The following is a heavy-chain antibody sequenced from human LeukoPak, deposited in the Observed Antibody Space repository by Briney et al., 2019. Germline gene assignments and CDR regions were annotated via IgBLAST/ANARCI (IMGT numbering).Heavy chain of an antibody. J-gene: IGHJ5*02. CDR2: IKQDGSEK. CDR3: ARVGCSGGSCYSGRGPFDP. V-gene: IGHV3-7*01. D-gene: IGHD2-15*01. CDR1: GFTFSSYW. Sequence: GGSLRLSCAASGFTFSSYWMSWVRQAPGKGLEWVANIKQDGSEKYYVDSVKGRFTISRDNAKNSLYLQMNSLRAEDTVVYYCARVGCSGGSCYSGRGPFDPWGQGTLVTVSS.